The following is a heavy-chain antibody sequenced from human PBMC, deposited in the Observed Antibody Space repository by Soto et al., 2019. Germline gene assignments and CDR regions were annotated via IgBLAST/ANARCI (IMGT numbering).Heavy chain of an antibody. CDR1: GYTFTSYG. CDR2: ISAYNGNT. V-gene: IGHV1-18*01. D-gene: IGHD6-19*01. Sequence: ASVKVSCKASGYTFTSYGISWVRQAPGQGLEWTGWISAYNGNTNYAQKLQGRVTMTTDTSTSTAYMELRSLRSDDTAVYYCARESASSGWYVSHGPQFDYWGQGTLVTVSS. J-gene: IGHJ4*02. CDR3: ARESASSGWYVSHGPQFDY.